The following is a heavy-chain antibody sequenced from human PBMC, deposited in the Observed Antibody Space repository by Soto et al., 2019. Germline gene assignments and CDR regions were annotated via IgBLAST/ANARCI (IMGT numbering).Heavy chain of an antibody. CDR3: ARGSGGWHVPDY. CDR1: GGSISSGGYY. V-gene: IGHV4-31*03. D-gene: IGHD2-15*01. J-gene: IGHJ4*02. Sequence: QVQLQESGPGLVKPSQTLSLTCTVSGGSISSGGYYWSWIRQHPAKGLEWIGYIYYSGSTYYNPSLKSRVTISVDTSKNQFALKLSSVTAADTAVYYCARGSGGWHVPDYWGQGTLVTVSS. CDR2: IYYSGST.